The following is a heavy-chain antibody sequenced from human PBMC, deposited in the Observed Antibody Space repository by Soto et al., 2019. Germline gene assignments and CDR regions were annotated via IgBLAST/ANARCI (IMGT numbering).Heavy chain of an antibody. CDR2: IYTSGST. Sequence: SETLSLTCTVSGGSISSYYWSWIRQPAGKGLEWIGRIYTSGSTNYNPSLKSRVTMSVDTSKNQFSLKLSSVTAADTAVYYCARDPGAPMQQIFDYSGAGTIVTVYS. CDR3: ARDPGAPMQQIFDY. D-gene: IGHD6-13*01. CDR1: GGSISSYY. J-gene: IGHJ4*02. V-gene: IGHV4-4*07.